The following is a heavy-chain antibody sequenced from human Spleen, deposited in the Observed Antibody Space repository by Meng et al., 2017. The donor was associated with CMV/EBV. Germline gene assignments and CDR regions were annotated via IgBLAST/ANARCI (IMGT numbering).Heavy chain of an antibody. CDR1: GFTFSSHW. D-gene: IGHD1-14*01. V-gene: IGHV3-74*01. Sequence: LSLTCAASGFTFSSHWMHWVRQVPGKGLVWVSRTNNDGSSATYADSVKGRFAMSRDNAKDTLYLQMNSLRLEDTALYYCVRGQHGKSTKTYLPAQYWGQGTLVTVSS. CDR2: TNNDGSSA. CDR3: VRGQHGKSTKTYLPAQY. J-gene: IGHJ4*02.